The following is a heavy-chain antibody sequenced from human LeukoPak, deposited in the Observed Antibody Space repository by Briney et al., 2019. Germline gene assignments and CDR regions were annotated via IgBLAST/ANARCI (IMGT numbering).Heavy chain of an antibody. CDR3: ARASSSWDYFDY. CDR1: GDSVSSYSVA. V-gene: IGHV6-1*01. J-gene: IGHJ4*02. CDR2: TYYRSKWYN. D-gene: IGHD6-13*01. Sequence: SQTLSLTCAISGDSVSSYSVAWNRIRQSPSRGLEWLGRTYYRSKWYNDYAVSVKSRININPDTSKNQFSLHLNSVTPEDTAVYYCARASSSWDYFDYWGQGTLVTVSS.